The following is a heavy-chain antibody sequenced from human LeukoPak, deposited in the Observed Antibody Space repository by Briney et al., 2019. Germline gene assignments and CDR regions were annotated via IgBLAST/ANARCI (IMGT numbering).Heavy chain of an antibody. CDR3: ARHSGVRGVIKRGYFDY. V-gene: IGHV3-21*01. J-gene: IGHJ4*02. CDR1: GFTFSSYS. CDR2: ISSSSSYI. Sequence: GGSLRLSCSASGFTFSSYSMNWVRQAPGKWLEWVSSISSSSSYIYYADSVKGRSTISRDNAKNSLYLQMNSLRAEDTAVYYCARHSGVRGVIKRGYFDYWGQGTLVTVSS. D-gene: IGHD3-10*01.